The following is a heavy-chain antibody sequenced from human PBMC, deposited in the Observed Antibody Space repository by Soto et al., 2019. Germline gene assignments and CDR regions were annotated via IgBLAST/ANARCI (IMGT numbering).Heavy chain of an antibody. Sequence: QVQLVQSGDEVKKPGASVKVSCKASGYTFTNYGISWVRQAPGQGLEWMGWINGYNGNTVYTQKIQGRLTMTADTSTATAYMELRSLRSDDTAVYYCVSEGDGVYYYYGMDVWGQGTTVIVSS. D-gene: IGHD3-10*01. CDR2: INGYNGNT. J-gene: IGHJ6*02. CDR3: VSEGDGVYYYYGMDV. CDR1: GYTFTNYG. V-gene: IGHV1-18*01.